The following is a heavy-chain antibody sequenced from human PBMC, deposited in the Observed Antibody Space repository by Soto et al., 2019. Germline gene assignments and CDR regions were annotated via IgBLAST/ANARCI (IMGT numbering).Heavy chain of an antibody. CDR1: GGSVSSSSYY. CDR2: VYYSGST. V-gene: IGHV4-39*01. J-gene: IGHJ4*02. Sequence: PEETLSLTCTVSGGSVSSSSYYRGWVRQPPGKGLEWIGSVYYSGSTYYNPSLESRVTISVDKYKNQYSLKLMSLSAADTAVYYCGRLEGLATISYYFDYWGQGALVTVSS. CDR3: GRLEGLATISYYFDY. D-gene: IGHD3-9*01.